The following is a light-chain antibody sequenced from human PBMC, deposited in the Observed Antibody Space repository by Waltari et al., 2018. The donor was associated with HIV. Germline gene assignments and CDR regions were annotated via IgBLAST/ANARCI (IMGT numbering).Light chain of an antibody. V-gene: IGKV1-5*03. J-gene: IGKJ1*01. CDR2: KAS. CDR1: QNINKY. CDR3: QQYNTYPRT. Sequence: DIHMTPSPSPLSASVVDQVTPTCRASQNINKYLAWYQQKPGKPPNLLIYKASSLESGVPARLSGSGSGTDFTLTISSLQPDDFATYYCQQYNTYPRTFGQGTKVEIK.